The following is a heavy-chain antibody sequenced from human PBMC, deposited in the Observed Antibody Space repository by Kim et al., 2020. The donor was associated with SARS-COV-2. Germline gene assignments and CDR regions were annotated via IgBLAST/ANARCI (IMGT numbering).Heavy chain of an antibody. J-gene: IGHJ4*02. V-gene: IGHV5-10-1*01. CDR2: IDPSDSYT. Sequence: GASLKISCKGSGYSFTSYWISWVRQMPGKGLEWMGRIDPSDSYTNYSPSFQGHVTISADKSISTAYLQWSSLKASDTAMYYCARLDSSSWYPTYWGQGTLVTVYS. CDR1: GYSFTSYW. D-gene: IGHD6-13*01. CDR3: ARLDSSSWYPTY.